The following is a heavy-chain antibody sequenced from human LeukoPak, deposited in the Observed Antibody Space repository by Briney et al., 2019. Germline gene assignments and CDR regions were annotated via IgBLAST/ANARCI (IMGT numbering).Heavy chain of an antibody. CDR1: GFTFSSYA. J-gene: IGHJ5*02. CDR3: AKDSGYYDILTGYPGGDWFDP. D-gene: IGHD3-9*01. CDR2: ISGSGGST. Sequence: PGGSLRLSCAASGFTFSSYAISWVRQAPGKGLEWVSAISGSGGSTYYADSVKGRFTISRDNSKNTLYLQMNSLRAEDTAVYYCAKDSGYYDILTGYPGGDWFDPWGQGTLVTVSS. V-gene: IGHV3-23*01.